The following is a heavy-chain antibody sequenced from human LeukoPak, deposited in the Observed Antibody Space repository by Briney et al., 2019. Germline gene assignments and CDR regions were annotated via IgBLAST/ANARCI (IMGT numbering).Heavy chain of an antibody. V-gene: IGHV3-7*03. CDR1: GFTVSRNH. CDR2: INHNGNVN. J-gene: IGHJ6*02. CDR3: ARGGGLDV. D-gene: IGHD3-16*01. Sequence: GGSLRLSCAASGFTVSRNHMSWVRQAPGKGLEWVASINHNGNVNYYVDSVKGRFTISRDNAKNSLYLQMSNLRAEDTAVYFCARGGGLDVWGQGATVTVSS.